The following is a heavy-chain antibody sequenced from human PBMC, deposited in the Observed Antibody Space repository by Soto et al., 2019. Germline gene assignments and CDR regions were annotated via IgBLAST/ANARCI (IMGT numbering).Heavy chain of an antibody. CDR2: IYPGDSDT. V-gene: IGHV5-51*01. CDR1: GYSATSYR. Sequence: SLKISGKGSGYSATSYRHGCVPQMPGKDLEWMGIIYPGDSDTRYSPSFQGQVTISADKSISTASLQWSSLKASDSAMYYCASRYHCYRIDGSGQ. J-gene: IGHJ6*02. CDR3: ASRYHCYRIDG.